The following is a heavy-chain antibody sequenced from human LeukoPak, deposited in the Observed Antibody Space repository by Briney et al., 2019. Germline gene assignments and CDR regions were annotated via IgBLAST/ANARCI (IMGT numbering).Heavy chain of an antibody. V-gene: IGHV1-2*02. CDR1: GYTFTGYY. CDR2: INPNSGGT. D-gene: IGHD5-18*01. J-gene: IGHJ6*03. CDR3: ARADTAPKYYYYYMDV. Sequence: ASVKVSCKASGYTFTGYYMHWVRQAPGQGLEWMGWINPNSGGTNYAQKFQGRVTMTRDTPISTAYMELSRLRSDDTAVYYCARADTAPKYYYYYMDVWGKGTTVTVSS.